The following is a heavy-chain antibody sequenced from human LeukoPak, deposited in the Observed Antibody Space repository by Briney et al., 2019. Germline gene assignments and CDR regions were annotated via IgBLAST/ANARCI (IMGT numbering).Heavy chain of an antibody. J-gene: IGHJ6*03. CDR2: ITGNGGTT. CDR3: AKGMVRGVNNYYYYYMDV. V-gene: IGHV3-23*01. D-gene: IGHD3-10*01. Sequence: GGSLRLSCAASGFTFSNYGMNWVRQAPGKGLEWVSGITGNGGTTYYADSVKGRFTISRDNSKNTLYLQMNSLRAEDTAVYYCAKGMVRGVNNYYYYYMDVWGKGTTVTVSS. CDR1: GFTFSNYG.